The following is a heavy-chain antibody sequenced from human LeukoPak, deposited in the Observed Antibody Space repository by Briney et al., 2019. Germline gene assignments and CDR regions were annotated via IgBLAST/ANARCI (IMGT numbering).Heavy chain of an antibody. Sequence: PGGSLRLSCAASGFTFSSHSMSCVRQAPGRGLEWVSAVTASGASVDYADSVKGRFTISRDNSVNRLFLEMRRLRAEDTAVYYCARRSRESSGWFDYWGQGTLATVSS. CDR1: GFTFSSHS. D-gene: IGHD6-19*01. CDR3: ARRSRESSGWFDY. V-gene: IGHV3-23*01. CDR2: VTASGASV. J-gene: IGHJ4*02.